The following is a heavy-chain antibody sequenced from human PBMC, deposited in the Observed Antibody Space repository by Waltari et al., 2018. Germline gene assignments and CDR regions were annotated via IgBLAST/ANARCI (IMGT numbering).Heavy chain of an antibody. CDR3: ARDSCSSTSCFDY. V-gene: IGHV3-48*04. D-gene: IGHD2-2*01. Sequence: EVQLVESGGGLVQPGGSLRLSCAASGFTFSSYSMNWVRPAPGKGLEWVSYISSSSSTIYYADSVKGRFTISRDNAKNSLYLQMNSLRAEDTAVYYCARDSCSSTSCFDYWGQGTLVTVSS. CDR2: ISSSSSTI. CDR1: GFTFSSYS. J-gene: IGHJ4*02.